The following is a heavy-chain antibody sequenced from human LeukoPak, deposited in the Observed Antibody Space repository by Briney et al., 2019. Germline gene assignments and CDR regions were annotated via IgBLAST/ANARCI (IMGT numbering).Heavy chain of an antibody. J-gene: IGHJ4*02. CDR2: IYHSGST. Sequence: SETLSLTCTVSGGSISSGGYSWSWIRQPPGKGLEWIGYIYHSGSTYYNPSLKSRVTISVDRSKNQFSLKLSSVTAADTAVYYCASFKDYGDLDYWGQGTLVTVSS. CDR1: GGSISSGGYS. V-gene: IGHV4-30-2*01. D-gene: IGHD4-17*01. CDR3: ASFKDYGDLDY.